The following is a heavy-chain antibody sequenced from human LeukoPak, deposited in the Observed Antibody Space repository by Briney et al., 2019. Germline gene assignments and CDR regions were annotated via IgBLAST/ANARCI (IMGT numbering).Heavy chain of an antibody. V-gene: IGHV3-30*04. Sequence: GGSLRLSCAASGLTFSSYAMHWVRQAPGKGLEWVAVISYDGSNKYYADSVKGRFTISRDNSKNTLYLQMNSLRAEDTAVYYCARDFTTMVRGVITPYFDYWGQGTLVTVSS. CDR1: GLTFSSYA. J-gene: IGHJ4*02. D-gene: IGHD3-10*01. CDR2: ISYDGSNK. CDR3: ARDFTTMVRGVITPYFDY.